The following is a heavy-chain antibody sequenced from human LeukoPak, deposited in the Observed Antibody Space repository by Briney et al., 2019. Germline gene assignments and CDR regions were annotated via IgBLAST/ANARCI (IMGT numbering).Heavy chain of an antibody. CDR1: GFTFSSYG. Sequence: PGGSLRLSCAASGFTFSSYGMSWVRQAPGKGLEWVSAISGSGVNTYYADSVKGRFSISRDNSKNTLYLQMNSLRAEDTAVYYCAKARDYYDSSGQDAFDIWGQGTMVTVSS. D-gene: IGHD3-22*01. J-gene: IGHJ3*02. V-gene: IGHV3-23*01. CDR2: ISGSGVNT. CDR3: AKARDYYDSSGQDAFDI.